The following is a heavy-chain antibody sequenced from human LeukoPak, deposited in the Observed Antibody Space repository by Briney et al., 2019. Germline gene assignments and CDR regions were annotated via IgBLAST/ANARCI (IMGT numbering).Heavy chain of an antibody. CDR1: GGSMNYYY. CDR2: IYTSGCT. J-gene: IGHJ5*02. V-gene: IGHV4-4*07. CDR3: ARDYHRDYDFWGALNWFDP. Sequence: SETLSLTCTISGGSMNYYYWSWIRQPAGKGLEWIGRIYTSGCTNYNPSLKSRVTMSVDTSKNQFSLKLSSVTAADTAVYYCARDYHRDYDFWGALNWFDPWGQGTLVTVSS. D-gene: IGHD3-3*01.